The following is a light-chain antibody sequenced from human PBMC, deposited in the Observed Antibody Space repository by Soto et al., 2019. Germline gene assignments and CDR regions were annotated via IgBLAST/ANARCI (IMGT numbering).Light chain of an antibody. Sequence: QSGLTQPPSASGAPGQSVASSCTGTSRDVGGYNYVSWYQQHPGKAPKLMIYEVNKRPSRVPDRFSGSNSGNTASLTVSGLQAEDEADYYCSSYAGSSNVFGTGTKVTV. CDR1: SRDVGGYNY. V-gene: IGLV2-8*01. CDR2: EVN. CDR3: SSYAGSSNV. J-gene: IGLJ1*01.